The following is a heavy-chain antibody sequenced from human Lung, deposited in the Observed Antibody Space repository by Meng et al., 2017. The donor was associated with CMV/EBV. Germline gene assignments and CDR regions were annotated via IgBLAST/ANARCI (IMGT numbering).Heavy chain of an antibody. CDR1: GFTFSSYA. V-gene: IGHV3-30-3*01. D-gene: IGHD2/OR15-2a*01. CDR2: ISYDGSNK. CDR3: PRESQIGFDY. J-gene: IGHJ4*02. Sequence: SCAASGFTFSSYAMHWVRQAPGKGLEWVAVISYDGSNKYYADSVKGRFTISRDNSKNTLCLQMNSLRAEDTAVYYCPRESQIGFDYWGQGTLVTVSS.